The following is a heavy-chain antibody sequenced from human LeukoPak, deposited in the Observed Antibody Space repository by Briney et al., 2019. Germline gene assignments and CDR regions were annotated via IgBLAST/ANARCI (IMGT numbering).Heavy chain of an antibody. D-gene: IGHD6-13*01. Sequence: GGSLRLSCAASGFTFSSYAMSWVRQAPGKGLEWVSAISGSGGSTYYADSVKGRFTISRDNSKNALYLQTNSLRAEDTAVYYCANRIAAAGRVFDYWGQGTLVTVSS. CDR2: ISGSGGST. CDR1: GFTFSSYA. J-gene: IGHJ4*02. V-gene: IGHV3-23*01. CDR3: ANRIAAAGRVFDY.